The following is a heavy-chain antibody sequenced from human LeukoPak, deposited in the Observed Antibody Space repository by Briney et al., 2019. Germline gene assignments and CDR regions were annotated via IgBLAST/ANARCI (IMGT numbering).Heavy chain of an antibody. D-gene: IGHD5-18*01. CDR1: GGSISSYY. CDR3: RVDTPFFDY. CDR2: IYYSGNT. J-gene: IGHJ4*02. Sequence: SETLSLTCTVSGGSISSYYWSWIRQPPGKGLEWIGYIYYSGNTNYNPSLKSRVTISVDTSKNQFSLKLSSVTAADTAVYYCRVDTPFFDYXXXGTLVTV. V-gene: IGHV4-59*01.